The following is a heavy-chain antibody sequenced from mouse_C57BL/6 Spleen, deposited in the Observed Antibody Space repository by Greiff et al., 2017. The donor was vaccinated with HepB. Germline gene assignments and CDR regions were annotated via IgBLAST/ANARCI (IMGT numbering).Heavy chain of an antibody. V-gene: IGHV14-2*01. CDR2: IDPEDGET. Sequence: VQLQQSGAELVKPGASVKLSCTASGFNIKDYYMHWVKQRTEQGLEWIGRIDPEDGETKYAPKFQGKATITADTSSNTAYLQLSSLTSEDTAVYYCARGLYYYGSREFAYWGQGTLVTVSA. CDR3: ARGLYYYGSREFAY. J-gene: IGHJ3*01. D-gene: IGHD1-1*01. CDR1: GFNIKDYY.